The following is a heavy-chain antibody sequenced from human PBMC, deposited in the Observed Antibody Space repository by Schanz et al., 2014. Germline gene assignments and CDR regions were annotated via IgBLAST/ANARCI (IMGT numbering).Heavy chain of an antibody. V-gene: IGHV1-46*01. D-gene: IGHD6-13*01. CDR3: ATERVGFSNSLDP. CDR2: LSPSGASA. Sequence: QVQLVQSGAEVKKPGASVKLSCKASGYTFTNYYIHWVRQAPGQGLEWMGVLSPSGASATFAQNFQGRVTMTRNTSTSTVYMDLSSLSFGDTAVYYCATERVGFSNSLDPWGQGTLVTVSS. CDR1: GYTFTNYY. J-gene: IGHJ5*02.